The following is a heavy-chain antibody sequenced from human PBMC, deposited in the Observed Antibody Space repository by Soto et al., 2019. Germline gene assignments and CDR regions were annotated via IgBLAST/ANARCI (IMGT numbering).Heavy chain of an antibody. Sequence: ASVKVSGKASGHSFTGLDINWVRQTTGQGLEWMGWMEPSSGRTGYAQKFQGRVTMTRDTSINTAYMELSSLTSDDTAFYYCARGVTAGVDYWGQGTLVTVSS. V-gene: IGHV1-8*01. CDR2: MEPSSGRT. CDR3: ARGVTAGVDY. CDR1: GHSFTGLD. D-gene: IGHD1-26*01. J-gene: IGHJ4*02.